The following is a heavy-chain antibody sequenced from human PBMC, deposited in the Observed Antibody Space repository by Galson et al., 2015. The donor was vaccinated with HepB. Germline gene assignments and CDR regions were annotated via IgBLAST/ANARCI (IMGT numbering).Heavy chain of an antibody. CDR2: IRSKAYGGTT. CDR1: GFTFGDYA. V-gene: IGHV3-49*03. J-gene: IGHJ6*02. D-gene: IGHD3-10*01. Sequence: SLRLSCAASGFTFGDYAMSWFRQAPGKGLEWVGFIRSKAYGGTTEYAASVKGRFTISRDDSKSIAYLQMNSLKTEDTAVYYCTRDLGWFGELWYGMDVWGQGTTVTVSS. CDR3: TRDLGWFGELWYGMDV.